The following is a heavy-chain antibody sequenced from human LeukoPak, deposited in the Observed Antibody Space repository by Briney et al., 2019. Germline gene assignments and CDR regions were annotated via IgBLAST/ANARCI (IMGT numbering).Heavy chain of an antibody. CDR1: GFTFSSYW. V-gene: IGHV3-7*01. CDR2: IKQDGSEK. CDR3: XRDXXXWSGXXLIEGXXXX. J-gene: IGHJ4*02. Sequence: GGSLRLSCAASGFTFSSYWMSWVRQAPGKGLEWVANIKQDGSEKYYVDSVKGRFTISRDNAKNSLYVQMKRRRAEDTAVYYCXRDXXXWSGXXLIEGXXXXWGQGXLXTVX. D-gene: IGHD3-3*01.